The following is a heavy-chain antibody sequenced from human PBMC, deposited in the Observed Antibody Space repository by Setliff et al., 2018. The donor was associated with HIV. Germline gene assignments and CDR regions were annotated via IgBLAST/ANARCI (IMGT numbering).Heavy chain of an antibody. CDR1: GGSIRSYY. CDR2: AHYSGSN. CDR3: ASPPQSYYDSSGYLY. J-gene: IGHJ4*02. Sequence: KTSETLSLTCTVSGGSIRSYYWSWIRQPPGKGLEWLGHAHYSGSNKNNPSLRSRISMAVDTSKNQVSLKLSSVTAADTAVYYCASPPQSYYDSSGYLYWGQGTLVTVSS. D-gene: IGHD3-22*01. V-gene: IGHV4-59*12.